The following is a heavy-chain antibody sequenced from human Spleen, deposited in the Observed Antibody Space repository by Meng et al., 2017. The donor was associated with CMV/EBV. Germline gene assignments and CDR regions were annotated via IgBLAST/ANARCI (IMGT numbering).Heavy chain of an antibody. J-gene: IGHJ4*02. CDR2: INPNSGGT. CDR1: GYTFTGYY. D-gene: IGHD6-19*01. CDR3: ARTSIEVPGCLDF. Sequence: CQTSGYTFTGYYIHWVRQAPGQGLEWMGRINPNSGGTKNAQKFQGRITMTRDTSISTAYMDLRRLRSDDTAVYYCARTSIEVPGCLDFWGQGTLVTVSS. V-gene: IGHV1-2*02.